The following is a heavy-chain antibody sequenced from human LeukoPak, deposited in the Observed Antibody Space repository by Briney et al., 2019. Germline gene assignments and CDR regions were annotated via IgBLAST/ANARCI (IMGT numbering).Heavy chain of an antibody. Sequence: GASVKVSCKASGYTFTSYGISWVRQAPGQGLEWMGWISAYNGNTNYAQKLQGRVTMTTDTSTSTAYMELRSLRSDDTAVYYCARDLGRPFVLWFGEPPYYYYGMDVWGQGTTVTVSS. J-gene: IGHJ6*02. CDR2: ISAYNGNT. CDR3: ARDLGRPFVLWFGEPPYYYYGMDV. V-gene: IGHV1-18*01. CDR1: GYTFTSYG. D-gene: IGHD3-10*01.